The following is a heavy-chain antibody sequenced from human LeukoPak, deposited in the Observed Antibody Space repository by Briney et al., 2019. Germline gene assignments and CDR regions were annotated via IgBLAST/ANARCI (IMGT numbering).Heavy chain of an antibody. J-gene: IGHJ4*02. CDR2: ISSSSSYI. D-gene: IGHD3-3*01. V-gene: IGHV3-21*01. CDR3: ARASAQYYDFWSGYSGRYYFDY. Sequence: GGSLRLSCAASGFTFSSYSMNWVRQAPGKGLEWVSSISSSSSYIYYADSVKGRFTISRNNAKNSLYLQMNSLRAEDTAVYYCARASAQYYDFWSGYSGRYYFDYWGQGTLVTVSS. CDR1: GFTFSSYS.